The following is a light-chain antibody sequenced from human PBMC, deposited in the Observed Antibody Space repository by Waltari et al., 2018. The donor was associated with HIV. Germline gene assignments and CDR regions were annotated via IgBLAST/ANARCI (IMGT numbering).Light chain of an antibody. CDR2: RND. Sequence: QSVLTQPPSTSGTPGQRVTISCSGTDSNIGTNSVHWYHHLPGTAPKVRIYRNDQRPSGVPDRLSASKSGTSASLAISGLRSEDEADYYCAAWDDSLPGYVFGSGTKVTVL. CDR1: DSNIGTNS. CDR3: AAWDDSLPGYV. V-gene: IGLV1-47*01. J-gene: IGLJ1*01.